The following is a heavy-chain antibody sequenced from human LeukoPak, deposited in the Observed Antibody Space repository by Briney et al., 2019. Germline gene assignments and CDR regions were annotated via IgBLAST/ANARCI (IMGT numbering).Heavy chain of an antibody. Sequence: GGSLRLSCAASGFIFSSFGMHWVRQAPGKGLEWVAVMWHDGSYKYYVDSVKGRFTISRDNAKNTLYLQMNNLRVEDTAVYYCARVGDYENSGSQPFDYWGQGTLVTVSS. CDR1: GFIFSSFG. D-gene: IGHD3-22*01. V-gene: IGHV3-33*01. J-gene: IGHJ4*02. CDR3: ARVGDYENSGSQPFDY. CDR2: MWHDGSYK.